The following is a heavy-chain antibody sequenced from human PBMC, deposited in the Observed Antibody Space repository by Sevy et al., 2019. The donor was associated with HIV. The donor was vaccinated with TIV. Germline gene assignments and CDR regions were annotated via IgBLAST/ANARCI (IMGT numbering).Heavy chain of an antibody. CDR3: ARDGLTYGGMDV. CDR2: TFYRSNWYN. CDR1: GDSVSSNNAA. Sequence: LSLTCAISGDSVSSNNAAWNWIRQSPSRGLEWLGRTFYRSNWYNDYAVSVKGRITINPDTSKNQLSLQLTSVTPEDTAVYYCARDGLTYGGMDVWGQGTTVTVSS. V-gene: IGHV6-1*01. D-gene: IGHD1-20*01. J-gene: IGHJ6*02.